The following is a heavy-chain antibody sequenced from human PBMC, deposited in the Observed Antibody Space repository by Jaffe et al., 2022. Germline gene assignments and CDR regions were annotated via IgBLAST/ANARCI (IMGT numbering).Heavy chain of an antibody. CDR1: GYSFTSYW. CDR3: ARHPYSSSWEIYWYFDL. V-gene: IGHV5-51*01. CDR2: IYPGDSDT. Sequence: EVQLVQSGAEVKKPGESLKISCKGSGYSFTSYWIGWVRQMPGKGLEWMGIIYPGDSDTRYSPSFQGQVTISADKSISTAYLQWSSLKASDTAMYYCARHPYSSSWEIYWYFDLWGRGTLVTVSS. D-gene: IGHD6-13*01. J-gene: IGHJ2*01.